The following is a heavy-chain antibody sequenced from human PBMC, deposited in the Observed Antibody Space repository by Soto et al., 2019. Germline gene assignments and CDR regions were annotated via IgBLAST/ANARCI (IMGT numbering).Heavy chain of an antibody. J-gene: IGHJ6*02. Sequence: ASVKVSCKASGYTFTGYYMHWVRQAPGQGLEWMGWINPNSGGTNYAQKFQGRVTMTRDTSISTAYMELSRLRSDDTAVYYCARDLLPHYDFWSGYYPNYYYYAMDVWGQGTTVTVSS. D-gene: IGHD3-3*01. CDR2: INPNSGGT. CDR3: ARDLLPHYDFWSGYYPNYYYYAMDV. CDR1: GYTFTGYY. V-gene: IGHV1-2*02.